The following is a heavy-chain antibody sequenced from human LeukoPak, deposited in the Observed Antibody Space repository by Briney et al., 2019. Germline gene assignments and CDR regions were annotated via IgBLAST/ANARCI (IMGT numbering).Heavy chain of an antibody. CDR1: GDSISSGDYY. J-gene: IGHJ6*02. CDR3: ASTNERDYGGPGNYGMDV. D-gene: IGHD4-17*01. Sequence: SETLSLTCTVSGDSISSGDYYWSWIRQPPGKGLEWIVYIYYSGSTYYNPSLKSQVTISVDTSKNQFSLKLSSVTDAETAVYYCASTNERDYGGPGNYGMDVWGQGTTVTVAS. CDR2: IYYSGST. V-gene: IGHV4-30-4*01.